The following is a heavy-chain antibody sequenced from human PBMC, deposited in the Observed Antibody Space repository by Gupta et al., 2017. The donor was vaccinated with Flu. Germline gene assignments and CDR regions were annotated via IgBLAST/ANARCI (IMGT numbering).Heavy chain of an antibody. Sequence: SWIRQAPGKGLDWVSYISSSGSTIYYADSVKGRFTISRDNAKNSLYLQMNSLRAEDTAVYYCARDWRMHGDYVYYYYGMDVWGQGTTVTVSS. J-gene: IGHJ6*02. CDR3: ARDWRMHGDYVYYYYGMDV. V-gene: IGHV3-11*01. CDR2: ISSSGSTI. D-gene: IGHD4-17*01.